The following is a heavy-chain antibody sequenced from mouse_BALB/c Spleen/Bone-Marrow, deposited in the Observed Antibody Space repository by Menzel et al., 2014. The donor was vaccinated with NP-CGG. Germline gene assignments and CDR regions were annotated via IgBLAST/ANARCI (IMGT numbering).Heavy chain of an antibody. CDR3: ARELSRAMDY. D-gene: IGHD1-1*01. J-gene: IGHJ4*01. Sequence: VQLKESGPELVKPGASVKVSCKASDYAFTRYNTYWVKQSHGKSLEWIGYIDPYSGGTNYNQEFKGKATLTVDKSSSTAYMHLNSLTSEDSAVYYCARELSRAMDYWGQGASVTVSS. CDR1: DYAFTRYN. V-gene: IGHV1S135*01. CDR2: IDPYSGGT.